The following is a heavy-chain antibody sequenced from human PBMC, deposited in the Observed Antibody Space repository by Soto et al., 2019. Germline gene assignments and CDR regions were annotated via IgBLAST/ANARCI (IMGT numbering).Heavy chain of an antibody. D-gene: IGHD4-4*01. Sequence: QVQLVESGGGVVQPGRSLRLSCAASGFMFSTYAMHWVRQAPGKGLEWVAVISYDGSDIYYGDSGKGRFTISRDNSRNTPYLKINSLQTEDTAVFYCGREQGSTVTCGDWFDPWGQGTLVTVSS. CDR1: GFMFSTYA. CDR3: GREQGSTVTCGDWFDP. J-gene: IGHJ5*02. V-gene: IGHV3-30-3*01. CDR2: ISYDGSDI.